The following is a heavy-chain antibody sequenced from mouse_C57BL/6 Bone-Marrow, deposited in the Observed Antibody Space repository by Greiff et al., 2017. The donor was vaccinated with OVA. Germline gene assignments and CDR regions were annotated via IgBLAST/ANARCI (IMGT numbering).Heavy chain of an antibody. CDR2: IWWDDDK. CDR1: GFSLCTFGMG. D-gene: IGHD2-4*01. J-gene: IGHJ2*01. Sequence: QVTLKVSGPGILQPSQTLSLTCSFSGFSLCTFGMGVGWIRQPSGKGLEWLAHIWWDDDKYYNPALKSRLTISKDTSKNQVFLKIANVDTADTATYYCARTPLYDYDEGGSVDYWGQGTTLTVSS. V-gene: IGHV8-8*01. CDR3: ARTPLYDYDEGGSVDY.